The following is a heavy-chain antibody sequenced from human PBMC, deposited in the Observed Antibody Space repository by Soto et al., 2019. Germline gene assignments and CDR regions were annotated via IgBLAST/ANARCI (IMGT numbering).Heavy chain of an antibody. D-gene: IGHD6-6*01. CDR2: TYYRSKWYN. Sequence: SQTLSLTSAISGDSVSSNSAACNWIRQSPSRGLEWLGRTYYRSKWYNDYAVSVKSRITINPDTSKNQFSLQLNSVTPEDTAVYYCASERFIAALYYYGMDVWGQGTTVTVSS. CDR1: GDSVSSNSAA. V-gene: IGHV6-1*01. J-gene: IGHJ6*02. CDR3: ASERFIAALYYYGMDV.